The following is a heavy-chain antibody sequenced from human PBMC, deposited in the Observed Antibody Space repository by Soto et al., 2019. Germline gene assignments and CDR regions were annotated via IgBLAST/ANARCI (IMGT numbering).Heavy chain of an antibody. Sequence: LRLSCAVSGFTVSSNYMNWVRQAPGKGLEWVSVIYSGNSSDYADSVKGRFTISRDNSKDTLYLQMNSLRAEDTAVYYCARVDSAYYYLDCWGQGTLVTVS. CDR3: ARVDSAYYYLDC. CDR2: IYSGNSS. CDR1: GFTVSSNY. D-gene: IGHD1-26*01. J-gene: IGHJ4*02. V-gene: IGHV3-53*01.